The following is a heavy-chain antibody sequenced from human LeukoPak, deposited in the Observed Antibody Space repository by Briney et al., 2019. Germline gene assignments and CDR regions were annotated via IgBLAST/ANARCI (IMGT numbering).Heavy chain of an antibody. J-gene: IGHJ4*02. CDR3: AREQQLVLSPFDY. D-gene: IGHD6-13*01. CDR2: ISSSGSTI. V-gene: IGHV3-48*04. Sequence: SGGSLRLSCAASGFTLSSYAMSWVRQAPGKGLEWVSYISSSGSTIYYADSVKGRFTISRDNAKNSLYLQMNSLRAEDTAVYYCAREQQLVLSPFDYWGQGTLVTVSS. CDR1: GFTLSSYA.